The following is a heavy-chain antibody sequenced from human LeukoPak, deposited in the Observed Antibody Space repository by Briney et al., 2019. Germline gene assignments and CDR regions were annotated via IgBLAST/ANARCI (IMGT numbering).Heavy chain of an antibody. CDR1: GGSFSSYY. J-gene: IGHJ5*02. V-gene: IGHV4-59*01. D-gene: IGHD2-2*01. CDR2: IYYSGST. CDR3: AIEVYCSSTSCHPIFDP. Sequence: SETLSLTCAVSGGSFSSYYWSWIRQPPGKGLEWIGYIYYSGSTNYNPSLKSRVTISVDTSKNQFSLKLSSVTAADTAVCYCAIEVYCSSTSCHPIFDPWGQGTLVTVSS.